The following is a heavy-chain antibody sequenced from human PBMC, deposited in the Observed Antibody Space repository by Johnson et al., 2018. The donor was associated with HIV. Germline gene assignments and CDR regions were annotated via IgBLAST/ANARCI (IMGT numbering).Heavy chain of an antibody. J-gene: IGHJ3*02. CDR2: INSDGSST. CDR3: ARARSIVVVPAAIGSYAFDI. CDR1: GFTFSSYW. Sequence: VQLVESGGGLVQPGGSLRLSCAASGFTFSSYWMHWVRQAPGKGLVWVSRINSDGSSTSYADSVKGRFTISRDNAKNTLYLQMNSLRAEDTAVYYCARARSIVVVPAAIGSYAFDIWGQGTMVTVSS. D-gene: IGHD2-2*01. V-gene: IGHV3-74*02.